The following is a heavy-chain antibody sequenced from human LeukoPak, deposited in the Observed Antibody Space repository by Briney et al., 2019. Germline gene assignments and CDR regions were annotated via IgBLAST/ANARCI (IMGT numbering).Heavy chain of an antibody. CDR3: TKTGSSSWYYFDY. J-gene: IGHJ4*02. CDR1: GFIFSSYA. D-gene: IGHD6-13*01. Sequence: GSQTVSRAASGFIFSSYAMNWVRQAPGKGLEWVSAISGSGDNTYYADSVKGRFTISRDNSKNTLYLEMNSLRAEDTAVFYCTKTGSSSWYYFDYWGQGTMLTVPS. V-gene: IGHV3-23*01. CDR2: ISGSGDNT.